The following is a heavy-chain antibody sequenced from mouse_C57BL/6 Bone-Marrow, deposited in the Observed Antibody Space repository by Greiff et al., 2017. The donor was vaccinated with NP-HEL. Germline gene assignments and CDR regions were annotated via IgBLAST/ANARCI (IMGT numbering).Heavy chain of an antibody. V-gene: IGHV1-72*01. CDR3: ATEEGKFITTVVATKNYAIDY. Sequence: QVQLQQPGAELVKPGASVKLSCKASGYTFTSYWMHWVKQRPGRGLEWIGRIDPKSGGTTYNEKFTSKATLTVDKPSSTAYMQLSSLTSEDSAVYYCATEEGKFITTVVATKNYAIDYWGQGTSGTVSS. CDR2: IDPKSGGT. J-gene: IGHJ4*01. CDR1: GYTFTSYW. D-gene: IGHD1-1*01.